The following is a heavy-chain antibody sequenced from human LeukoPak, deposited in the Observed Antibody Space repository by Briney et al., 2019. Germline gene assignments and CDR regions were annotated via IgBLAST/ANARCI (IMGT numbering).Heavy chain of an antibody. J-gene: IGHJ4*02. CDR3: ARGRSDYVWGSYRVYFDY. CDR1: GGSISSYY. Sequence: SETLSLTCTVSGGSISSYYWSWLRQPPGKGLEWIGEINHSGSTNYNPSLKSRVTISVDTSKNQFSLKLSSVTAADTAVYYCARGRSDYVWGSYRVYFDYWGQGTLVTVSS. V-gene: IGHV4-34*01. CDR2: INHSGST. D-gene: IGHD3-16*01.